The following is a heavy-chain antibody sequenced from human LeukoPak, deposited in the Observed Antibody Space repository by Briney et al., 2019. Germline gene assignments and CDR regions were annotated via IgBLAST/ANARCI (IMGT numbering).Heavy chain of an antibody. CDR1: GFTFSSYS. CDR3: ARDGIFLDY. J-gene: IGHJ4*02. V-gene: IGHV3-48*01. D-gene: IGHD2/OR15-2a*01. CDR2: ISSSSSTI. Sequence: GGSLRLSCAASGFTFSSYSMNWVRQAPGKGLEWVSYISSSSSTIYYADSVKGRFTISRDNAKNSLYLQMNSLRAEDAAVYYCARDGIFLDYWGQGTLVTVSS.